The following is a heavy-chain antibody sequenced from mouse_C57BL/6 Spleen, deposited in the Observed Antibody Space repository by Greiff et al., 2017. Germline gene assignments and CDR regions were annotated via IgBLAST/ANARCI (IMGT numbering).Heavy chain of an antibody. CDR2: INPSTGGT. D-gene: IGHD1-1*01. Sequence: VQLKESGPELVKPGASVKISCKASGYSFTGYYMNWVKQSPEKSLEWIGEINPSTGGTTYNQKFKAKATLTVDKSSSTAYMQLKSLTSEDSAVYYCASYYGSSYNWGQGTLVTVSA. CDR1: GYSFTGYY. V-gene: IGHV1-42*01. CDR3: ASYYGSSYN. J-gene: IGHJ3*01.